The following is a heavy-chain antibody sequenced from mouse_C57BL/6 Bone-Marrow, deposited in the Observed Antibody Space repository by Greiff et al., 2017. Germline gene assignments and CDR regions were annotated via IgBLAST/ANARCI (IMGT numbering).Heavy chain of an antibody. CDR1: GYTFTSYW. CDR3: ARGDTTVNWYFDV. D-gene: IGHD1-1*01. Sequence: VQLQQPGAELVKPGASVKLSCKASGYTFTSYWMHWVKQRPGQGLEWIGMIHPNSGSTNYNEKFKSKATLTVDKSSSTAYMQLSSLTSEDSAVYYCARGDTTVNWYFDVWGTGTTVTVSS. V-gene: IGHV1-64*01. J-gene: IGHJ1*03. CDR2: IHPNSGST.